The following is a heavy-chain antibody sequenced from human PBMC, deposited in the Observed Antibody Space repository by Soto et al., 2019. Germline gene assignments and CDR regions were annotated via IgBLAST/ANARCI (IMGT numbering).Heavy chain of an antibody. Sequence: GGSLRLSCAASGFTFSSYGMHWVRQAPGKGLEWVAVISYDGSNKYYADSVKGRFTISRDNSKNTLYLQMNSLRAEDTAVYYCAKGGRSGYYHFDYRGQGTLVTVSS. D-gene: IGHD3-22*01. V-gene: IGHV3-30*18. CDR1: GFTFSSYG. CDR2: ISYDGSNK. CDR3: AKGGRSGYYHFDY. J-gene: IGHJ4*02.